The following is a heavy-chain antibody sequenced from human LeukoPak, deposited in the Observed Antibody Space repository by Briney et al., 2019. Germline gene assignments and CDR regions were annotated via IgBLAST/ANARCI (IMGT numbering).Heavy chain of an antibody. J-gene: IGHJ5*02. V-gene: IGHV4-4*07. CDR2: IYTSGST. D-gene: IGHD3-3*01. Sequence: SETLSLTCTVSSGSISNYDWSWIRQPAGKGLEWIGRIYTSGSTNYNPSLKSRVTISVDTSKNQFSLKLSSVTAADTAVYYCARVFSYPLRAPFDPWGQGTLVTVSS. CDR1: SGSISNYD. CDR3: ARVFSYPLRAPFDP.